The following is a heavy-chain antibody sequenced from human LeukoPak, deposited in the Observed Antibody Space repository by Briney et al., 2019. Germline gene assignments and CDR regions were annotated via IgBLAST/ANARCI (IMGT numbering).Heavy chain of an antibody. Sequence: ASVKVSCKASAYTFTSYDINWVRQATGQGLEWMGWMNPNSGNTGYAQKFQGRVTMTRNTSISTAYMELSSLRSEDTAVYYCATLRYFDWLRGSYYFDYWGQGTLVTVSS. V-gene: IGHV1-8*01. D-gene: IGHD3-9*01. CDR1: AYTFTSYD. CDR2: MNPNSGNT. CDR3: ATLRYFDWLRGSYYFDY. J-gene: IGHJ4*02.